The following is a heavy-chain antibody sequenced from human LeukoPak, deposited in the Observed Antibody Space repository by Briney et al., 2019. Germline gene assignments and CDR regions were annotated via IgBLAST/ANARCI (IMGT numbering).Heavy chain of an antibody. CDR1: GDSMSSSPYY. CDR3: ARRLKYYDILTGLKKYNWFDP. D-gene: IGHD3-9*01. Sequence: SETLSLTCTVSGDSMSSSPYYWGWIRQSPGKGLEWIGSIYSSGSTHYNPSLRSRVTISVDTSKNQFSLKLSSVTAADTAVYYCARRLKYYDILTGLKKYNWFDPWGQGTLVTVSS. CDR2: IYSSGST. V-gene: IGHV4-39*07. J-gene: IGHJ5*02.